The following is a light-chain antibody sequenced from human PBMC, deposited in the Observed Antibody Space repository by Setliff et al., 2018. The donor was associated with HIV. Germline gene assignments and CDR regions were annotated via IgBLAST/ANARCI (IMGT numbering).Light chain of an antibody. V-gene: IGLV2-11*01. J-gene: IGLJ1*01. CDR1: SSDVGAYNY. Sequence: QSVLTQPASVSGSPGQSITFSCTGSSSDVGAYNYVSWYQQHPGKAPKLIIYDVTQRPSGVPDRFSGSKSGDTASLTISGLQSEDEADYYCCSYAATYTYIFGTGTKVTVL. CDR2: DVT. CDR3: CSYAATYTYI.